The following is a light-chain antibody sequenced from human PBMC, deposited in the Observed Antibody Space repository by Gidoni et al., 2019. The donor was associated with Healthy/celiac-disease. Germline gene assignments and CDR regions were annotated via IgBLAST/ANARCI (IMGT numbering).Light chain of an antibody. V-gene: IGKV1-39*01. CDR2: AAS. J-gene: IGKJ2*01. CDR3: QQSYSTPPYT. CDR1: QSISSY. Sequence: DIQMTQSPSSLSASVGDRVTITCRASQSISSYLNWYQQKPGKAPKLLIYAASSLQSGVPSRFSGSGSGTDFTLTISSLQTEDFATDYCQQSYSTPPYTFGQGTKLEIK.